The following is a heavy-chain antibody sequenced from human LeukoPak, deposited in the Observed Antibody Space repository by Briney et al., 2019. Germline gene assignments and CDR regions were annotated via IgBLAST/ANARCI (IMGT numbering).Heavy chain of an antibody. J-gene: IGHJ4*02. CDR2: IYYSGST. CDR1: GGSISSSSYY. CDR3: ARGLRWDLTISGTSTFDY. V-gene: IGHV4-39*01. Sequence: SETLSLTCTVSGGSISSSSYYWGWIRQPPGKGLEWIGSIYYSGSTYYRPSLKSRVTMSVDTSKNQFSLRLSSVTAADTAVYYCARGLRWDLTISGTSTFDYWGQGSLVTVSS. D-gene: IGHD1-26*01.